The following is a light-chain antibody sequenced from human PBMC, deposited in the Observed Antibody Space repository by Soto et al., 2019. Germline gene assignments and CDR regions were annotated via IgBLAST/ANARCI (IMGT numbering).Light chain of an antibody. CDR1: QSVSSSY. Sequence: EIVLTQSPGTLSLSPGERATLSCRASQSVSSSYLAWYQQKPGQAPRLLIYGASSRATGIPDRFSGSGSGTDFTLTISRLEPEDFAVYYCQQYGSSPFAFGQGTDWRL. V-gene: IGKV3-20*01. J-gene: IGKJ5*01. CDR3: QQYGSSPFA. CDR2: GAS.